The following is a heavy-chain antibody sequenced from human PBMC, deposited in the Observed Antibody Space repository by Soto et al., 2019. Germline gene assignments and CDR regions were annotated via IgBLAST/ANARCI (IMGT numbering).Heavy chain of an antibody. D-gene: IGHD3-22*01. V-gene: IGHV4-59*11. Sequence: SETLSLTCTVSGGSISSHYWSWIRQPPGKGLEWIGYIYYSGSTNYNPSLKSRVTISVDTSKNQFSLKLSSVTAADTAVYYCARGHDYYDSSGYTLHNWFDPWGQGTLVTVSS. J-gene: IGHJ5*02. CDR1: GGSISSHY. CDR3: ARGHDYYDSSGYTLHNWFDP. CDR2: IYYSGST.